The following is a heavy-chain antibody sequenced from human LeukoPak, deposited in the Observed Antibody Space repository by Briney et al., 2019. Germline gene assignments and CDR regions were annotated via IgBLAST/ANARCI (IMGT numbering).Heavy chain of an antibody. CDR3: AKDTSSDGYDAFDM. Sequence: GGSLRLSCAASGFTFDDHAMHWVRQAPGKGPEWVSLITWDGGSTYYADSVKGRFTISRDNSKNSLYLQLNSLRAEDTALYYCAKDTSSDGYDAFDMWGQGTLVTVS. V-gene: IGHV3-43D*03. CDR1: GFTFDDHA. CDR2: ITWDGGST. J-gene: IGHJ3*02. D-gene: IGHD6-19*01.